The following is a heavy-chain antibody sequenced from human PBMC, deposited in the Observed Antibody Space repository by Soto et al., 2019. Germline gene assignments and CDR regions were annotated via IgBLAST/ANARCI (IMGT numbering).Heavy chain of an antibody. V-gene: IGHV1-69*13. CDR3: VANVVVTATGSDY. J-gene: IGHJ4*02. CDR2: IIPIFGTA. D-gene: IGHD2-21*02. CDR1: GGTFSSYA. Sequence: ASVKVSCKASGGTFSSYAISWVRQAPGQGLEWMGGIIPIFGTANYAQKFQGRVTITADESTSTAYMELSSLRSEDTAVYYCVANVVVTATGSDYWGQGTLVTVSS.